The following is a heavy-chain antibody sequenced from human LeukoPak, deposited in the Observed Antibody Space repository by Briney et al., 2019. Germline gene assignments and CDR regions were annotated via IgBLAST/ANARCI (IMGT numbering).Heavy chain of an antibody. CDR2: ISYDGSNK. CDR3: ARMTSNSWSGDH. D-gene: IGHD6-13*01. J-gene: IGHJ4*02. CDR1: GFTFSSYG. V-gene: IGHV3-30*03. Sequence: GGSLRLSCAASGFTFSSYGMHWVRQAPGKGLEWVAVISYDGSNKYYADSVKGRFTISRDNSKNTLYLQMNSLRAEDTAVYYCARMTSNSWSGDHWGQGTLVTVSS.